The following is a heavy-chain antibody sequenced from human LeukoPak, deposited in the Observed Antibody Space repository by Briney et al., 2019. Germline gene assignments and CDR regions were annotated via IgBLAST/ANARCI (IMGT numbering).Heavy chain of an antibody. CDR2: IWYDGSNK. V-gene: IGHV3-33*06. D-gene: IGHD3-22*01. CDR3: AKDFYPSYYYDTNGYYLDY. CDR1: GFTFSSYG. Sequence: PGRSLRLSCAASGFTFSSYGMHWVRQAPGKGLEWVAVIWYDGSNKYYADSVKGRFTISRDNSKNTLYLQMNSLRAEDTAVYYCAKDFYPSYYYDTNGYYLDYWGQGTLVTVSS. J-gene: IGHJ4*02.